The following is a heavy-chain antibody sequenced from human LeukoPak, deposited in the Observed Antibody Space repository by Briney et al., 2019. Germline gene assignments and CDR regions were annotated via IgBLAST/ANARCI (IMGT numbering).Heavy chain of an antibody. D-gene: IGHD2-21*02. Sequence: ASVKVSCKASGYIFSTYGINWVRQAPGQGLEWMGWISAYNGDTNYAQNVQGRVTMTTDTSTSTAYMELRSLRSDDTAVYYCARGNCGGDCYAFDIWGQGTMVTVSS. J-gene: IGHJ3*02. CDR1: GYIFSTYG. CDR3: ARGNCGGDCYAFDI. CDR2: ISAYNGDT. V-gene: IGHV1-18*01.